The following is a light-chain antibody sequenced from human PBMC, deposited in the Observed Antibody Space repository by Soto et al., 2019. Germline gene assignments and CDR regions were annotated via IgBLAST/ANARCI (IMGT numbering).Light chain of an antibody. Sequence: DIQMTQSPSSLSASVGDSVTITCRASQSISNYLNWYQQKPGKAPKLLVSAASSLQSGVPSRFSGSGSGTEFTLTISSLQPEYFATYYCQQSYSTPFTFGPGTKVDIK. V-gene: IGKV1-39*01. CDR2: AAS. J-gene: IGKJ3*01. CDR3: QQSYSTPFT. CDR1: QSISNY.